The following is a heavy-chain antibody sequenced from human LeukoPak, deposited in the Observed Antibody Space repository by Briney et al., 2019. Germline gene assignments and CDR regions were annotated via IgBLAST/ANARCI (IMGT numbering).Heavy chain of an antibody. CDR2: INHSGST. V-gene: IGHV4-34*01. Sequence: SETLSLTCAVYGGSFSGYYWSWIRQPPGKGLEWIGEINHSGSTNYNPSLKSRVTISVDTSKNQFSLKLSSVTAADTAVYYCARVYGDYYGSGSYYPFDYWGQGTLVTVSS. CDR3: ARVYGDYYGSGSYYPFDY. J-gene: IGHJ4*02. D-gene: IGHD3-10*01. CDR1: GGSFSGYY.